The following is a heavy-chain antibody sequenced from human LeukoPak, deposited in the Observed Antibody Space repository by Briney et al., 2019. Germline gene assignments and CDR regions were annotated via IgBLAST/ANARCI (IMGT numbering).Heavy chain of an antibody. D-gene: IGHD2-2*01. V-gene: IGHV1-18*04. J-gene: IGHJ4*02. CDR2: ISAYNGNT. CDR1: GYTFTSYG. CDR3: ARVPSFCSSTSCYDFDY. Sequence: ASVKVSCKASGYTFTSYGISWVRQAPGQGLEWMGWISAYNGNTNYARKLQGRVTMTTDTSTSTAYMELRSLRSDDTAVYYCARVPSFCSSTSCYDFDYWGQGTLVTVSS.